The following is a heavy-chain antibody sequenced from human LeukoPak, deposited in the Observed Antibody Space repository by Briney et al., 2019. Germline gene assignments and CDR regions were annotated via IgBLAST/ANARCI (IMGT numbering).Heavy chain of an antibody. J-gene: IGHJ5*02. CDR3: ARAAITGTTTRTNWFDP. CDR1: GGTSSSYA. V-gene: IGHV1-69*13. D-gene: IGHD1-7*01. CDR2: IIPIFGTA. Sequence: SVKVSCKASGGTSSSYAISWVRQAPGQGLEWMGGIIPIFGTANYAQKFQGRVTITADESTSTAYMELSSLRSEDTAVYYCARAAITGTTTRTNWFDPWGQGTLVTVSS.